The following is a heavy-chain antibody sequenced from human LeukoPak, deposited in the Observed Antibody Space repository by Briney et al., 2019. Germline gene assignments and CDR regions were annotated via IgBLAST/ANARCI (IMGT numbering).Heavy chain of an antibody. V-gene: IGHV1-2*02. J-gene: IGHJ5*02. Sequence: ASVKVSCKASGYTFTGYYMHWVRQAPGQGLEWMGWINLNTGGINYAQKFKGRVTMTRDTSINTAYMELSSLTSDDTAVYYCARDYAAAGSHNWFDPWGQGTLVTVSS. CDR1: GYTFTGYY. CDR2: INLNTGGI. CDR3: ARDYAAAGSHNWFDP. D-gene: IGHD6-25*01.